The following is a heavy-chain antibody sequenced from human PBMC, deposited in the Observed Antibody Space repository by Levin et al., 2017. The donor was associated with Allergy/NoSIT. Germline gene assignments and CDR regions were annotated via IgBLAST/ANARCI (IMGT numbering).Heavy chain of an antibody. CDR1: GGSISSGGYY. Sequence: SETLSLTCTVSGGSISSGGYYWSWIRQHPGKGLEWIGYIYYSGSTYYNPSLKSRVTISVDTSKNQFSLKLSSVTAADTAVYYCARSYIVLMGGIMEDYDGMDVWGQGTTVTVSS. V-gene: IGHV4-31*03. D-gene: IGHD2-8*01. J-gene: IGHJ6*02. CDR3: ARSYIVLMGGIMEDYDGMDV. CDR2: IYYSGST.